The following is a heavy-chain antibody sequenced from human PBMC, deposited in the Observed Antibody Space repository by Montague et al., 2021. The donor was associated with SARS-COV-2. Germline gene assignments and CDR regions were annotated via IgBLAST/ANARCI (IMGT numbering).Heavy chain of an antibody. CDR3: ARSPEPIIILIITSLNWYFDL. D-gene: IGHD3-22*01. J-gene: IGHJ2*01. CDR1: GGSISSGGYY. V-gene: IGHV4-31*03. CDR2: IYYSGST. Sequence: TLSLTCTVSGGSISSGGYYWTWIRQHPGKGLEWIGYIYYSGSTYYNPSLKSRVTISVDTSKNQFSLKLSSVTAADTAVYYCARSPEPIIILIITSLNWYFDLWGRGTLVTVSS.